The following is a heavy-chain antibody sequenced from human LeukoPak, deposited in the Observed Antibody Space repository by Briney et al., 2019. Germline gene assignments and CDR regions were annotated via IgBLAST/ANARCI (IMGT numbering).Heavy chain of an antibody. CDR3: ARGPYYDSSGYYSYYYYMDV. Sequence: SETLSLTCAVSGYSISSGYYWGWIRQPPGKGLEWIGSIYHSGTTYYNPSLKSRVTISIDTSKNQFSLKLNSVTAADTAVYYCARGPYYDSSGYYSYYYYMDVWGKGTTVTVSS. D-gene: IGHD3-22*01. V-gene: IGHV4-38-2*01. CDR2: IYHSGTT. J-gene: IGHJ6*03. CDR1: GYSISSGYY.